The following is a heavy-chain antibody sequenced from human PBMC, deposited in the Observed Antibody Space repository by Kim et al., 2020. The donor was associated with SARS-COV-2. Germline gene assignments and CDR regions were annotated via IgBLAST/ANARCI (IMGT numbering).Heavy chain of an antibody. D-gene: IGHD3-22*01. CDR3: ARDQYYYEGSGHHYHDY. Sequence: GGSLRLSCAASGFTVSSNYMSWVRQAPGKGLEWVSVIYRGGYTYYADSVKGRFTISRDNFKNTLYLQMNSLRAEDTAVYYCARDQYYYEGSGHHYHDYWGQGTLVTVSS. J-gene: IGHJ4*02. CDR2: IYRGGYT. V-gene: IGHV3-53*01. CDR1: GFTVSSNY.